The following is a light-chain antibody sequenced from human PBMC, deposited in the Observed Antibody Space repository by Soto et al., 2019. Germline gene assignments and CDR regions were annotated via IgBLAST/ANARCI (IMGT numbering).Light chain of an antibody. V-gene: IGLV2-18*02. CDR2: DVS. CDR3: SSYTSSSTYV. Sequence: QSVLTQPPSVSGSPGQSVTISCTETSSDVGSYNCVSWYQQPPGTAPKVMIYDVSNRPSGVPDRFSGSKSGNTASLTISGLQAEDESDYYCSSYTSSSTYVFGTGTKVTVL. CDR1: SSDVGSYNC. J-gene: IGLJ1*01.